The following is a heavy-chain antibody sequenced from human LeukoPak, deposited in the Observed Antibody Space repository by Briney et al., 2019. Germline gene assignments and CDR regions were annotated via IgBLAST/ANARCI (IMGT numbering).Heavy chain of an antibody. CDR1: GFSSSTYG. V-gene: IGHV3-30*18. J-gene: IGHJ4*02. CDR2: ISHDGSDK. CDR3: AKVPGDGRPGY. Sequence: GGSLRLSCAASGFSSSTYGLNWVRQAPGKGLEWVAVISHDGSDKYYADSVKGRFTISRDNSKNALYLQMTSLRPEDTALYYCAKVPGDGRPGYWGQGIMVTVSS. D-gene: IGHD2-21*01.